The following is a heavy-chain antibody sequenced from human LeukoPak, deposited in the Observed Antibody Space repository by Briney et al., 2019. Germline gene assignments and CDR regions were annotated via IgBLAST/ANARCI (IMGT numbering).Heavy chain of an antibody. J-gene: IGHJ4*02. D-gene: IGHD2-2*01. CDR1: GFTFNNYA. CDR3: ARHRCSSTTCSFDS. V-gene: IGHV3-20*01. Sequence: GESLRLSCAASGFTFNNYAMTWVRQTPGKGPEWVSLISWKGDTTAYAESVRGRFTISGDNAKNSLYLHMNSLRPEDTAFYHCARHRCSSTTCSFDSWGQGSLVTVSS. CDR2: ISWKGDTT.